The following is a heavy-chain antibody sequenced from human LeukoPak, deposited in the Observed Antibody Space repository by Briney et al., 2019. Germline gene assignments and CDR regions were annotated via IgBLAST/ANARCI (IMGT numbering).Heavy chain of an antibody. CDR1: GFTFSSYG. CDR3: ARGVIFGVVLDAFDI. CDR2: IWYDGSNK. V-gene: IGHV3-33*01. D-gene: IGHD3-3*01. J-gene: IGHJ3*02. Sequence: GRSLRLSCAASGFTFSSYGMHWVRQAPGKGLEWVAVIWYDGSNKYYADSVKGRFTISRDNSKNTLYLQMNSLRAEDTAVYYCARGVIFGVVLDAFDIWGQGTMVTVSS.